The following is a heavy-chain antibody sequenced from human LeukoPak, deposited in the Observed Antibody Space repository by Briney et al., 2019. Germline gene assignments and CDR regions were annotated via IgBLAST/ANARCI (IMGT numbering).Heavy chain of an antibody. Sequence: GGSLRLSCVASGFTFSKDDMSWGRQAPGKGMERVSSISGSGNSTYYADSVKGQFTISRDNSKNTLYLQMNSLRAEDTAVYYCAKDRIVVASRATRIYYYGMDLWGQGTTVTVSS. CDR3: AKDRIVVASRATRIYYYGMDL. CDR1: GFTFSKDD. J-gene: IGHJ6*02. V-gene: IGHV3-23*01. D-gene: IGHD2-2*01. CDR2: ISGSGNST.